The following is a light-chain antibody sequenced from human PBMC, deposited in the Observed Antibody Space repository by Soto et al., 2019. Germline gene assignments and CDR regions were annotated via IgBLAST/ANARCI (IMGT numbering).Light chain of an antibody. Sequence: LTQPPSASGSPGQSVTVSCTGTSSDVGGYNYVSWYQQHPGKAPKLMIYEVSKRPSGVPDRFSGSKSGNTASLTVSGLQAEDEADYYCSSYAGSNNLVFGGGTKVTVL. J-gene: IGLJ2*01. V-gene: IGLV2-8*01. CDR3: SSYAGSNNLV. CDR1: SSDVGGYNY. CDR2: EVS.